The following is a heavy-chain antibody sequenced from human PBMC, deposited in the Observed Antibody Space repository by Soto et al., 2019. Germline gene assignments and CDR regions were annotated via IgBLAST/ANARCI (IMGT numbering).Heavy chain of an antibody. D-gene: IGHD6-19*01. V-gene: IGHV3-23*01. CDR2: ISGSGDSA. J-gene: IGHJ4*02. CDR3: GKESRGSGLSVCDF. CDR1: GFICRDYA. Sequence: VQLFESGGGLVQPGGSLRLSCAASGFICRDYAMNWVRQAPGKGLEWVSDISGSGDSARYADSVKGRFTISRDNSRDTLYLHMNSLRVDDTAVYYCGKESRGSGLSVCDFWGQGDLVTVSS.